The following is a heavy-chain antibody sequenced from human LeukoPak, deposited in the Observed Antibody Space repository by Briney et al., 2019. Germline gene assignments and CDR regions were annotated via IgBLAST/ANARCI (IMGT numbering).Heavy chain of an antibody. D-gene: IGHD3-10*01. CDR3: ARGDYYGSGSDYWYFDL. CDR2: IYYSGST. CDR1: GGSISSYY. V-gene: IGHV4-59*01. J-gene: IGHJ2*01. Sequence: SETLSLTCTVSGGSISSYYWSWIRQPPGKGLEWIGYIYYSGSTNYNPSLKSRVTISVDTSKNQFSLKLSSVTAADTAVYYCARGDYYGSGSDYWYFDLWGRGTLVTVSS.